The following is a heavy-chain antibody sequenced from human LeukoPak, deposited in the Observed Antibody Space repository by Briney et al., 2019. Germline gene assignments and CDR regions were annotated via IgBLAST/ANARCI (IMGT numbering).Heavy chain of an antibody. J-gene: IGHJ4*02. CDR3: ARDRGKWFGDFFDF. V-gene: IGHV1-18*01. CDR1: GYTFTTYG. CDR2: INGYNDKT. D-gene: IGHD3-10*01. Sequence: ASVKVSCKASGYTFTTYGIPWVRQAPGQGLEWMGRINGYNDKTKYEQKVQGRVTMTIDTSTSTAYMELRSLRSDDTAAYYCARDRGKWFGDFFDFWGQGTLVTVSS.